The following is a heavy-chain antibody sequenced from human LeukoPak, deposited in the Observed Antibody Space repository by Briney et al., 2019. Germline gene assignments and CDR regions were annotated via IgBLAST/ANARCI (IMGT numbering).Heavy chain of an antibody. CDR1: GFTFSSYE. V-gene: IGHV3-48*03. CDR3: ARQIATLTTFFPVRWFDP. J-gene: IGHJ5*02. Sequence: GGSLRLSCAASGFTFSSYEMNWVRQAPGKGLEWVSYISSSGSTIYYADSVKGRLTISRDNAKNSLYLQMNSLKAENTAVYYCARQIATLTTFFPVRWFDPWGQGTLVTVSS. CDR2: ISSSGSTI. D-gene: IGHD4-11*01.